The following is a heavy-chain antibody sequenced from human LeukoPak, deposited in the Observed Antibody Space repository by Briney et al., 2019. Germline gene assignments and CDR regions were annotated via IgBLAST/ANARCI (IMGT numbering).Heavy chain of an antibody. J-gene: IGHJ3*02. D-gene: IGHD5-24*01. CDR3: ARERRDDYNWDASHI. CDR2: INPNSGGT. CDR1: GYTFTGYY. Sequence: ASVKVSCKASGYTFTGYYMHWVRQAPGQGLEWMGWINPNSGGTNYAQKFQGRVTMTTDTSTSTAYMELRSLRSDDTAVYYCARERRDDYNWDASHIWGQGTMVTVSS. V-gene: IGHV1-2*02.